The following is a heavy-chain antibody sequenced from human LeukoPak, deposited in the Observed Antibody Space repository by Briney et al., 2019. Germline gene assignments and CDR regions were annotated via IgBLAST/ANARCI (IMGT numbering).Heavy chain of an antibody. CDR1: GGTFSSYA. V-gene: IGHV1-69*13. J-gene: IGHJ6*03. CDR3: ARAEVCSSSSCCFYMDV. CDR2: IIRIFGTA. D-gene: IGHD2-2*01. Sequence: SVKVSCKASGGTFSSYAINWVRQAPGQGLEWMGGIIRIFGTAKYAQKFQGRVTITADESTSTAYMELSSLRSEDTAVYYCARAEVCSSSSCCFYMDVWGQGTTVTISS.